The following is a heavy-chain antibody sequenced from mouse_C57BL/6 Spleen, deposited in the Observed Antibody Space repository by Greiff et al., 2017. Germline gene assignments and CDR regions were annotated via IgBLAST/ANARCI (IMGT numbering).Heavy chain of an antibody. CDR1: GFNIQDYY. J-gene: IGHJ2*01. CDR3: TTNYGSSYDY. Sequence: VQLQQSGAELVRPGASVKLSCTASGFNIQDYYMHWVKQRPEQGLEWIGRIDPEDGDTEYAPKFQGKATLTADTSANTAYLQLSSLTSEDTAVYYCTTNYGSSYDYWGQGTTLTVSS. CDR2: IDPEDGDT. D-gene: IGHD1-1*01. V-gene: IGHV14-1*01.